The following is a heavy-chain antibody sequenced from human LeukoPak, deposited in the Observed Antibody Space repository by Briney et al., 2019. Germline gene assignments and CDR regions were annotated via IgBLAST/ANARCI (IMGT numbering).Heavy chain of an antibody. Sequence: TSETLSLTCGASAGSLTNYFCHWIRQAPGKGLEWVGEISHGGITKHNPSLKSRVTMSQDTSKRQFSLKMNSMTAADTGVYYCGIFMDVVPGTMSWGLGTLVTVSS. CDR2: ISHGGIT. J-gene: IGHJ4*02. V-gene: IGHV4-34*01. CDR1: AGSLTNYF. CDR3: GIFMDVVPGTMS. D-gene: IGHD3-22*01.